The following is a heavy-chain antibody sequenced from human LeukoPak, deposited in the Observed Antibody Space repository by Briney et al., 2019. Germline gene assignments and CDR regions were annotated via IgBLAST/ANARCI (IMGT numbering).Heavy chain of an antibody. CDR2: IYYSGST. CDR1: GGSISSYY. CDR3: ARDKDYGDYPYYYYGMDV. J-gene: IGHJ6*04. V-gene: IGHV4-59*01. D-gene: IGHD4-17*01. Sequence: SETLSLTCTVFGGSISSYYWSWIRQPPGKGLEWIGYIYYSGSTNYNPSLKSRVTISVDTSKNQFSLKLSSVTAADTAVYYCARDKDYGDYPYYYYGMDVWGKGTTVTVSS.